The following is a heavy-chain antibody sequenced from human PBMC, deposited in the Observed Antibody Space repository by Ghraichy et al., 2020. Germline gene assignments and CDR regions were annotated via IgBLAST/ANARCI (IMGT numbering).Heavy chain of an antibody. CDR3: AGSFLYYRGGPRRFDP. Sequence: GGSLRLSCAASGFTVSSNYMSWVRQAPGKGLEWVSVIYSGGSTYHADSVKGRFTISRDNSKNTLYLQMNSLRVEDTAVYYCAGSFLYYRGGPRRFDPWGQGTLVTVSS. D-gene: IGHD4-23*01. CDR2: IYSGGST. CDR1: GFTVSSNY. J-gene: IGHJ5*02. V-gene: IGHV3-66*01.